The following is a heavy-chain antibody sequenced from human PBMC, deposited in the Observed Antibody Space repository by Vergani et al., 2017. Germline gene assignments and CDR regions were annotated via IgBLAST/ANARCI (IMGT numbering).Heavy chain of an antibody. V-gene: IGHV3-21*04. J-gene: IGHJ1*01. Sequence: EVQLVESGGGLVKPGGSLRLSCAASGFTFSSYSMNWVRQAPGKGLEWVSSISSSSSYIYYADSVKGRFTISRDNAKNSLYLQMNSLRAEDTAVYYCAKIGKWELLQYFQHWGQGTLVTVSS. D-gene: IGHD1-26*01. CDR1: GFTFSSYS. CDR3: AKIGKWELLQYFQH. CDR2: ISSSSSYI.